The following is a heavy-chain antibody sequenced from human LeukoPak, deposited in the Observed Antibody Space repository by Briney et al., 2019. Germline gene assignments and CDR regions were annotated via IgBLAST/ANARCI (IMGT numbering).Heavy chain of an antibody. Sequence: GGSLRLSCAASGFTFNNYGMGWVRQTPGKGLEWVATIGTSGANTYHADSVKGRFTISRDNSKSTLYLQMNSLRAEDTAVYHCAKKSGDHFHFDSWGQGTLVTVSS. CDR1: GFTFNNYG. J-gene: IGHJ4*02. CDR2: IGTSGANT. CDR3: AKKSGDHFHFDS. V-gene: IGHV3-23*01. D-gene: IGHD2-21*01.